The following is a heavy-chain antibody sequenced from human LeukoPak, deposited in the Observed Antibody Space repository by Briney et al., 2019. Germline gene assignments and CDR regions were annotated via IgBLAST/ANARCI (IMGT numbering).Heavy chain of an antibody. CDR2: IYYSGST. Sequence: SETLSLTCTVSGGSISSYYWSWIRQPPGNGLEWIGYIYYSGSTNYNPSLKSRVTISVDTSKNQFSLKLSSVTAADTAVYYCARDFWSGYYTNGMDVWGQGTTVTVSS. CDR3: ARDFWSGYYTNGMDV. J-gene: IGHJ6*02. V-gene: IGHV4-59*01. D-gene: IGHD3-3*01. CDR1: GGSISSYY.